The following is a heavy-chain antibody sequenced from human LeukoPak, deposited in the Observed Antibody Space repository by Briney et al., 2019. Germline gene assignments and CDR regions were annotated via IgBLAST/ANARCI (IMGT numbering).Heavy chain of an antibody. CDR2: ISSSGSTI. Sequence: GGSLRLSCAASGFTFSSYEMNWVRQAPGKGLEWVSYISSSGSTIYYADSVKGRFTISRDNAKNSLYLQMNSLRAEDTAVYYCARALRPLYSSSWYPYYFDYWGQGTLVTVSS. V-gene: IGHV3-48*03. D-gene: IGHD6-13*01. CDR3: ARALRPLYSSSWYPYYFDY. J-gene: IGHJ4*02. CDR1: GFTFSSYE.